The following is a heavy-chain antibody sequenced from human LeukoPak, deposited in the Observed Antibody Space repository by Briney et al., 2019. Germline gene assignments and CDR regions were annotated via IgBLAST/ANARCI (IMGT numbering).Heavy chain of an antibody. CDR1: GFTFSSYE. CDR3: ARDATTELGTVYMDV. Sequence: GGSLRLSCAASGFTFSSYEINWVRQAPGKGLEWLSHISTSGSSIHYADSVKGRFTISRDNAKNSLYLQMNSLRVEDTAVYYCARDATTELGTVYMDVWGKGTTVTISS. D-gene: IGHD4-17*01. CDR2: ISTSGSSI. V-gene: IGHV3-48*03. J-gene: IGHJ6*03.